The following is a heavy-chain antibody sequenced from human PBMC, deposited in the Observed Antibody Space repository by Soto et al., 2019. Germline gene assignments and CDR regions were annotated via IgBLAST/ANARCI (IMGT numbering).Heavy chain of an antibody. CDR2: INPKTGAT. CDR1: GYTFSGQY. V-gene: IGHV1-2*04. CDR3: AREEIGIFDF. Sequence: QVQLVQSGAEVKKPGASVKVSCTTSGYTFSGQYINWVRQAPGQGLEWMGWINPKTGATNYARDFQDWVTMTSDTSMTTVYLALTSLTSDHTAVYYCAREEIGIFDFWCQGTMVTVSS. J-gene: IGHJ3*01.